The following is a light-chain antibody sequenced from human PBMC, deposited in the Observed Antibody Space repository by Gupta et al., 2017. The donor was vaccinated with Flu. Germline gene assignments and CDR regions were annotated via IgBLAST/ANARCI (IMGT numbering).Light chain of an antibody. V-gene: IGLV2-14*01. Sequence: QSALTQPASVSESPGQLIAISCTVTRSVVGGNDYVSWYQQHPGKAPDLMIFEVSRRPSGISDRFSGSKSGNTAALTISGLLAEDEAYYYCSSYTNTNTVVVFGGGTKLTVL. CDR3: SSYTNTNTVVV. CDR2: EVS. J-gene: IGLJ2*01. CDR1: RSVVGGNDY.